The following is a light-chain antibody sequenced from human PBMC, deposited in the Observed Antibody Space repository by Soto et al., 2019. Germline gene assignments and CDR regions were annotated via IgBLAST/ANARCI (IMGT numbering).Light chain of an antibody. J-gene: IGLJ1*01. CDR3: QSYDSSLSGYV. CDR2: GNS. CDR1: SSNIGAGYD. V-gene: IGLV1-40*01. Sequence: QSVLTQPPSVSGAPGQRVTISCTGSSSNIGAGYDVRWYQQLPGTAPKLLIYGNSSRPSGVPDRFSGSKSGTSASLAITGLQAEDEADYYCQSYDSSLSGYVFGTGTKVTVL.